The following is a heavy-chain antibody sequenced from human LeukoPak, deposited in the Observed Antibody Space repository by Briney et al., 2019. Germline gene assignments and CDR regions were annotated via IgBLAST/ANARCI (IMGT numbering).Heavy chain of an antibody. Sequence: PGGSLRLSCAASGFTFSTYGMHWVRQAPGKGLEWVAVISYDGSNKYYADSVKGRFTISRDNSKNTLYLQMNSLRAEDTAVYYCAKDRYYGSGSWGYYFDYWGQGTLVTVSS. CDR2: ISYDGSNK. D-gene: IGHD3-10*01. CDR1: GFTFSTYG. V-gene: IGHV3-30*18. J-gene: IGHJ4*02. CDR3: AKDRYYGSGSWGYYFDY.